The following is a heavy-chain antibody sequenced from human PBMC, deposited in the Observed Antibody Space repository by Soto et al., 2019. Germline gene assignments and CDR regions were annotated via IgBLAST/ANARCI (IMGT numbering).Heavy chain of an antibody. J-gene: IGHJ4*02. Sequence: EVQLLESGGGLVQPGGSLRLSCAASGFTFSSYAMRWVRQARGKGLEWVSAITGSGGSTYYAASVKGRSTSSRDNSKNTLYLQMNSVRAEHTDVYYCSKGKSPAYGHQTCDWGQGTLVTVSS. CDR3: SKGKSPAYGHQTCD. CDR1: GFTFSSYA. CDR2: ITGSGGST. D-gene: IGHD4-17*01. V-gene: IGHV3-23*01.